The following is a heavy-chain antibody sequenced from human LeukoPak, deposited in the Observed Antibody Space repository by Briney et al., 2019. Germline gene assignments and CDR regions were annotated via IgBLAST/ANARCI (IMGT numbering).Heavy chain of an antibody. CDR2: INHSGST. D-gene: IGHD3-22*01. CDR3: ARQSGPYYYERYFDY. J-gene: IGHJ4*02. Sequence: SETLSLTCAVYGGSFSGYYWSWIRQPPGKGLEWIGEINHSGSTNYNPSLKSRVTISVDTSKNQFSLKLSSVTAADTAVYYCARQSGPYYYERYFDYWGQGTLVTVSP. CDR1: GGSFSGYY. V-gene: IGHV4-34*01.